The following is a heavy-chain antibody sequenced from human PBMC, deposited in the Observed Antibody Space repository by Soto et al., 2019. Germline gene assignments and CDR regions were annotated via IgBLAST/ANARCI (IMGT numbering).Heavy chain of an antibody. CDR1: GGSISSYY. CDR2: IYYSGST. V-gene: IGHV4-59*01. D-gene: IGHD5-12*01. Sequence: SETLSLTCTVSGGSISSYYWSWIRQPPGKGLEWIGYIYYSGSTNYNPSLKSRVTISVDTSKNQFSLKLSSVTAADTAVYYCARGGGYNRYNWFDPWGQGTLVTVSS. J-gene: IGHJ5*02. CDR3: ARGGGYNRYNWFDP.